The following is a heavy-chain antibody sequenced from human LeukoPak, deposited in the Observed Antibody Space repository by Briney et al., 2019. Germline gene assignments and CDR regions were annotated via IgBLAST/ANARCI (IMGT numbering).Heavy chain of an antibody. CDR1: GYTFTGYY. CDR3: ARDLDGLGYSSSWYGIAGVSHNWFDP. J-gene: IGHJ5*02. Sequence: GASVKVSCKASGYTFTGYYMHWVRQAPGQGLEWMGWINPNSGGPNYAQKFQGRVTMTRDTSISTAYMELSRLRSDDTAVYYCARDLDGLGYSSSWYGIAGVSHNWFDPWGQGTLVTVSS. D-gene: IGHD6-13*01. CDR2: INPNSGGP. V-gene: IGHV1-2*02.